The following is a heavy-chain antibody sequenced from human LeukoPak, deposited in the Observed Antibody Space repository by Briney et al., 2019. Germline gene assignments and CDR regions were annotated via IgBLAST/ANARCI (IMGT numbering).Heavy chain of an antibody. CDR2: TYCRSKWYN. CDR1: GDSVSSNSAA. D-gene: IGHD2-2*01. J-gene: IGHJ3*02. V-gene: IGHV6-1*01. Sequence: SQTLSLTCAISGDSVSSNSAAWNWIRQSPSRGLEWLGRTYCRSKWYNDYAVSVKSRITINPDTSKNQFSLQLNSVTPEDTAVYYCAREYCSSTSCYPRDAFDIWGQGTMVTVSS. CDR3: AREYCSSTSCYPRDAFDI.